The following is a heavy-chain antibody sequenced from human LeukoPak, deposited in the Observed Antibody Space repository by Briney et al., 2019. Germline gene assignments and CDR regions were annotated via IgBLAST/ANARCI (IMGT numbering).Heavy chain of an antibody. CDR3: APMQLGYCSSTSCYHWFDS. D-gene: IGHD2-2*01. Sequence: ASVKVSCKVSGYTLTELSMHWVRQAPGKGLEWMGGFDPEDGETIYAQKFQGRVTMTEDTSTDTAYMELSSLRSEDTAVYYCAPMQLGYCSSTSCYHWFDSWGQGTLVTVSS. CDR2: FDPEDGET. J-gene: IGHJ5*01. CDR1: GYTLTELS. V-gene: IGHV1-24*01.